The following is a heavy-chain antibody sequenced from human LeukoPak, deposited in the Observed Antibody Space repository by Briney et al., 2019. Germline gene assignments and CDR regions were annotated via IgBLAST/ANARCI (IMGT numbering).Heavy chain of an antibody. J-gene: IGHJ5*02. CDR3: ARAAAHSGDWFDP. Sequence: GASVKASCKASGYTFTGYYMHWVRQAPGQGLEWMGWINPNSGGTNYAQKFQGRVTMTRDTSISTAYMELSRLRSDDTAVYYCARAAAHSGDWFDPWGQGTLVTVSS. D-gene: IGHD2-15*01. CDR2: INPNSGGT. V-gene: IGHV1-2*02. CDR1: GYTFTGYY.